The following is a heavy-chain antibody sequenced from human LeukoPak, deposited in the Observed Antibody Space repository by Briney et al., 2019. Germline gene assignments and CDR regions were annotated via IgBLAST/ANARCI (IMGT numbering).Heavy chain of an antibody. CDR2: IHNGGST. D-gene: IGHD3/OR15-3a*01. Sequence: SETLSLTCTVSGGSITNYYWSWIRQPPGKGLEWIGYIHNGGSTNHDPSLKSRVTMSVDTSKNQFSLKLTSVTAADTAVYYCARGGLPRENWFDPWGQGTLVTVSS. CDR1: GGSITNYY. CDR3: ARGGLPRENWFDP. V-gene: IGHV4-59*12. J-gene: IGHJ5*02.